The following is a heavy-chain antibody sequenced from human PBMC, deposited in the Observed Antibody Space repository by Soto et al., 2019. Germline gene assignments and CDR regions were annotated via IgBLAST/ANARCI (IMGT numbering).Heavy chain of an antibody. CDR3: ARVPSP. Sequence: SETLSLTCSVSGASISSSDYYWTWIRQPPGTGLEWIGEINHSGSTNYNPSLKSRVTISVDTSKNQFSLKLTSVTAADTAVYYCARVPSPWGQGTLVTVSS. J-gene: IGHJ5*02. V-gene: IGHV4-39*07. CDR2: INHSGST. CDR1: GASISSSDYY.